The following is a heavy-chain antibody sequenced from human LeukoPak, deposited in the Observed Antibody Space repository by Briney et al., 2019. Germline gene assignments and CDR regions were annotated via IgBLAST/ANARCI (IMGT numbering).Heavy chain of an antibody. J-gene: IGHJ4*02. CDR2: ISRRADST. Sequence: GGSLRLSCAGSGFALKSYSLSWVRQAPGKGLEWVAAISRRADSTYYADSVKGRLTISRDNAKSSLFLQMNSLRAEDTAVYYCAKASFYYDFWSGPFASWGQGSLVVVSS. D-gene: IGHD3-3*01. CDR3: AKASFYYDFWSGPFAS. CDR1: GFALKSYS. V-gene: IGHV3-23*01.